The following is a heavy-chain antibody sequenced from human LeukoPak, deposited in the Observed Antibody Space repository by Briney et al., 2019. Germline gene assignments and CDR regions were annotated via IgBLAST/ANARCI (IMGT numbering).Heavy chain of an antibody. CDR2: IYYSGST. CDR1: GGSISSSSYY. J-gene: IGHJ3*02. CDR3: ASAVTTPHAFDI. Sequence: PSETLSLTCTVSGGSISSSSYYWGWIRQPPGKGLEWIGSIYYSGSTYYNPSLKSRVTISVDTSKNQFSLKLSSVTAADTAVYYCASAVTTPHAFDIWGQGTMVTVSS. D-gene: IGHD1/OR15-1a*01. V-gene: IGHV4-39*01.